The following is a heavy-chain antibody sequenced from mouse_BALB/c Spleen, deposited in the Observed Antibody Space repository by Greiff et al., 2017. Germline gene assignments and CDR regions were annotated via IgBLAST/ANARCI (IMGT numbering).Heavy chain of an antibody. CDR2: INPSNGGT. J-gene: IGHJ1*01. CDR3: TRGGSSYDGYYESWYFDV. V-gene: IGHV1S81*02. D-gene: IGHD2-3*01. Sequence: VQLQQPGAELVKPGASVKLSCKASGYTFTSYYMYWVKQRPGQGLEWIGGINPSNGGTNFNEKFKSKATLTVDKSSSTAYMQLSSLTSEDSAVYYCTRGGSSYDGYYESWYFDVWGAGTTVTVSS. CDR1: GYTFTSYY.